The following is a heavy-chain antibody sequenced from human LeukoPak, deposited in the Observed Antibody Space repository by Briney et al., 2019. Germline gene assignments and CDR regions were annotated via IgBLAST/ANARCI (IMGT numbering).Heavy chain of an antibody. CDR2: ISYDGSNK. Sequence: GGAPRLSCVAPGVTLSSYAMHSARPAPGKGVEWGEVISYDGSNKYYADSVRGRFTISRDNSKNTLYLQMNSLRVEDTAVYYCARDRQYYGSGNLDVWGQGTTVTVSS. V-gene: IGHV3-30-3*01. J-gene: IGHJ6*02. CDR1: GVTLSSYA. CDR3: ARDRQYYGSGNLDV. D-gene: IGHD3-10*01.